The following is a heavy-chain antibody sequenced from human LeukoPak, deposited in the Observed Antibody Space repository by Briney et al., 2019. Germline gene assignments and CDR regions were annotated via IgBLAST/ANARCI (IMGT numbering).Heavy chain of an antibody. CDR2: IIPILGIA. CDR3: ARARYYYDSSGPLYYFDY. J-gene: IGHJ4*02. D-gene: IGHD3-22*01. Sequence: SVKVSCKASGYTFTSYDINWVRQAPGQGLEWMGRIIPILGIANYAQKFQGRVTITADKSTSTAYMELSSLRSEDTAVYYCARARYYYDSSGPLYYFDYWGQGTLVTVSS. CDR1: GYTFTSYD. V-gene: IGHV1-69*04.